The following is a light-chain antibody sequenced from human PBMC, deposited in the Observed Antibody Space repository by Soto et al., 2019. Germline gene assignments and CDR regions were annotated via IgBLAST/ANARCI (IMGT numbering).Light chain of an antibody. V-gene: IGLV3-21*02. CDR1: NIGRKS. J-gene: IGLJ2*01. CDR2: ADS. Sequence: SYELTQPPSVSEAPGQTATITCGGSNIGRKSVHWYQQQPGQAPVLVVYADSDRPLGIPERFSGSKSGNTATLTITGVEAGDEADYYCQVWDNTDHVVFGGGTKLTVL. CDR3: QVWDNTDHVV.